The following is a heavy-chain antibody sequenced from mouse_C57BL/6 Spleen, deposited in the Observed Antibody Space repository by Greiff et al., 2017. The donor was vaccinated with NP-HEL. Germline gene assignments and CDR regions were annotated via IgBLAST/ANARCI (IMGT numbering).Heavy chain of an antibody. CDR2: FYPGSGSI. V-gene: IGHV1-62-2*01. CDR3: ARHEGNYGSSYSYFDY. Sequence: VKLQQSGAELVKPGASVKLSCKASGYTFTEYTIHWVKQRSGQGLEWIGWFYPGSGSIKYNEKFKDKATLTADKSSCTVYMELSRLTSEDSAVYFCARHEGNYGSSYSYFDYWGQGTTLTVSS. D-gene: IGHD1-1*01. J-gene: IGHJ2*01. CDR1: GYTFTEYT.